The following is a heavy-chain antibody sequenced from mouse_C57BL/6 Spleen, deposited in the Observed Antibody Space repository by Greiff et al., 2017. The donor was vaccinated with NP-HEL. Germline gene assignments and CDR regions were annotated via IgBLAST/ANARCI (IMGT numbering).Heavy chain of an antibody. D-gene: IGHD1-1*01. Sequence: DVQLQESGPGLVKPSQSLSLTCSVTGYSITSGYYWNWIRQFPGNKLEWMGYISYDGSNNYNPSLKKRISITRDTSKNQFFLKLNSVTTEDTATYYCAREVAPPYFDYWGQGTTLTVSS. V-gene: IGHV3-6*01. J-gene: IGHJ2*01. CDR2: ISYDGSN. CDR3: AREVAPPYFDY. CDR1: GYSITSGYY.